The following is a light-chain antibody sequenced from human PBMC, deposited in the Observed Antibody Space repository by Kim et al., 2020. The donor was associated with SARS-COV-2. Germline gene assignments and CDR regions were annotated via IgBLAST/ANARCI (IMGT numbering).Light chain of an antibody. CDR1: QGISSY. CDR3: QQYYGYPYT. CDR2: AAS. Sequence: ASTGDRVTITCRASQGISSYLAWYQQKPGTAPKLLIYAASTLQSGVPSRFSGSGSGTDFTLTISCLQSEDFATYYCQQYYGYPYTFGQGTKLEI. V-gene: IGKV1-8*01. J-gene: IGKJ2*01.